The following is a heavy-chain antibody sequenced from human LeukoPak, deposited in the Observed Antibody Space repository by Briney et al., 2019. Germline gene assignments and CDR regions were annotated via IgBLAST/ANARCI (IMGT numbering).Heavy chain of an antibody. CDR3: AREITGTPRWFDP. CDR1: GYTFTGYY. J-gene: IGHJ5*02. D-gene: IGHD1-20*01. CDR2: INPNSGGT. V-gene: IGHV1-2*02. Sequence: ASVKVSCKASGYTFTGYYMHWVRQAPGQGLEWMGWINPNSGGTNYAQKFQGGVTMTRDTSISTAYMELSRLRSDDTAVYYCAREITGTPRWFDPWGQGTLVTVSS.